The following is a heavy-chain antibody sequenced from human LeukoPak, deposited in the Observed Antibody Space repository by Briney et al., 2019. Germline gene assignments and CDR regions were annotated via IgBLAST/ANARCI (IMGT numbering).Heavy chain of an antibody. CDR3: ARGGANGVTVTTYSVDY. D-gene: IGHD4-17*01. CDR2: IIPIFGTA. V-gene: IGHV1-69*13. J-gene: IGHJ4*02. Sequence: ASVKVSCKASGGTFSSYAISWVRQAPGQGLEWMGGIIPIFGTANYAQKFQGRVTITADESTSTAYMELSSLRSEDTAVYYCARGGANGVTVTTYSVDYWGQGTLVTVSS. CDR1: GGTFSSYA.